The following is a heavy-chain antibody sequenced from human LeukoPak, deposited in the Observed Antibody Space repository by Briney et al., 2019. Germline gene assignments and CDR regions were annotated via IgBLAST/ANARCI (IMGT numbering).Heavy chain of an antibody. D-gene: IGHD6-13*01. Sequence: PGGSLRLSCAASGFTFSSYGMHWVRQAPGKGLEWVAFIRYDGSNKYYADSVKGRFTISRDNSKNTLYLQMNSLRAEDTAVYYCAKDTYSSSSVTLDYWGQGTLVTVSS. CDR3: AKDTYSSSSVTLDY. J-gene: IGHJ4*02. CDR1: GFTFSSYG. V-gene: IGHV3-30*02. CDR2: IRYDGSNK.